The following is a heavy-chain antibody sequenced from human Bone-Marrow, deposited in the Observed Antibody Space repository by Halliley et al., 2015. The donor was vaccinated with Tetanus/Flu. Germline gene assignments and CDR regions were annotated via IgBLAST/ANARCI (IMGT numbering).Heavy chain of an antibody. Sequence: EWISFISSSSMTYDADSGKGRFTISRDKAENSLYLQMDSLRDEDTAVYYCARGGRQSFFDLWGRGTLVTVSS. J-gene: IGHJ2*01. CDR3: ARGGRQSFFDL. D-gene: IGHD3-16*01. CDR2: ISSSSMT. V-gene: IGHV3-48*02.